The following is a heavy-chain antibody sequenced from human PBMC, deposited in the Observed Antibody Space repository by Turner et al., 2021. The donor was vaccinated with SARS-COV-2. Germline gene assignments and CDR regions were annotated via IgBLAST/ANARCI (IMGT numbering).Heavy chain of an antibody. V-gene: IGHV4-4*07. J-gene: IGHJ3*01. D-gene: IGHD3-16*01. Sequence: QVQLQESGPGLVKPSETLSLTCTVSGGSISSYFWSWIRQPAGRGLEWIGRIHSSGIINYNPSLKSRVTMLIDTSKNQVSLRLSSVTAADTAVYFCARANEDLTRALDVWGKGTMVTVSA. CDR2: IHSSGII. CDR3: ARANEDLTRALDV. CDR1: GGSISSYF.